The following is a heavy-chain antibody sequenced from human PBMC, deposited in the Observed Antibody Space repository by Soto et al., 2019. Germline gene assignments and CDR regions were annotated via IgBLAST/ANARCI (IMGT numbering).Heavy chain of an antibody. V-gene: IGHV3-30-3*01. CDR3: TRDRDTLGADYYFDY. J-gene: IGHJ4*02. CDR1: GFTFSSYP. D-gene: IGHD1-26*01. CDR2: ISHDGRDK. Sequence: QVHLVESGGGVVQSGRSLRLSCAASGFTFSSYPMHWVRQAPGKGLEWVVVISHDGRDKHYADSVKGRFTISRDNSKNTLSLQMNSLRPEDTAVYYCTRDRDTLGADYYFDYWGQETLVTVSS.